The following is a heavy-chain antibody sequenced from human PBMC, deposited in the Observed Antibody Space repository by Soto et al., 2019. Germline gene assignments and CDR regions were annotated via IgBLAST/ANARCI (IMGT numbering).Heavy chain of an antibody. J-gene: IGHJ4*02. V-gene: IGHV3-23*01. D-gene: IGHD3-16*01. CDR2: ISGSDGST. CDR1: GFTLSNYG. Sequence: EVQLLESGGGLVQPGGSLRLSCAASGFTLSNYGMNWVRQAPGKGLEWVTGISGSDGSTYYADSVKGRFTISRDSSKYTLYLQMNTLRAEDTAVYYCAKAKYYDWGQGTLVTVSS. CDR3: AKAKYYD.